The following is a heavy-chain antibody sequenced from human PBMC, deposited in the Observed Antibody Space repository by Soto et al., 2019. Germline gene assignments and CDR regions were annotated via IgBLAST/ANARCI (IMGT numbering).Heavy chain of an antibody. D-gene: IGHD3-22*01. J-gene: IGHJ2*01. CDR2: IYSTGSK. CDR1: GFSVSSNY. CDR3: ARSVVVVIRTFNWYFDL. V-gene: IGHV3-53*02. Sequence: EVRLVETGGGLIQPGGPLRLSCAASGFSVSSNYMSWVRQAPGKGLEWVSVIYSTGSKYYADSVKGRFIISRDNSKNTLYLEMNNLGAEDTAVYYCARSVVVVIRTFNWYFDLWGRGTLVTVSS.